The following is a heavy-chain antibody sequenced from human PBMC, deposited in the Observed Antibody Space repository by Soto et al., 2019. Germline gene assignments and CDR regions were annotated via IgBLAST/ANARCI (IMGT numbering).Heavy chain of an antibody. CDR2: IIPIFGTA. J-gene: IGHJ4*02. D-gene: IGHD6-19*01. Sequence: QVQLVQSGAEVKKPGSSVKVSSKASGGTFSSYAISWVRQAPGQGLEWMGGIIPIFGTANYAQKFQGRVTITGDKSTSTDYMKLSSVRSEDTAVYYCARRLAGGPPDHWGQGTLVTASS. V-gene: IGHV1-69*06. CDR1: GGTFSSYA. CDR3: ARRLAGGPPDH.